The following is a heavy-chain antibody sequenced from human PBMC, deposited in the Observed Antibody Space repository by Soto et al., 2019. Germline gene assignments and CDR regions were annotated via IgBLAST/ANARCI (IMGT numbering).Heavy chain of an antibody. V-gene: IGHV4-39*01. Sequence: ENLSLTCTVSGGSISSSHYYWGWIRQPPGKGLEWIGTIYESGAYYNPSLKSRVTISVDTSKNQFSLKLSSVTAADTAVYYCARHGSGSITIVRGVIVYFDYWGQGTLVTVSS. D-gene: IGHD3-10*01. J-gene: IGHJ4*02. CDR3: ARHGSGSITIVRGVIVYFDY. CDR2: IYESGA. CDR1: GGSISSSHYY.